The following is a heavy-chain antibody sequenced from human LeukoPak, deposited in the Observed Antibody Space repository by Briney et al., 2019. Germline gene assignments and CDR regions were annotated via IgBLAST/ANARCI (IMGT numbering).Heavy chain of an antibody. D-gene: IGHD6-19*01. J-gene: IGHJ4*02. CDR2: INHSGST. Sequence: SETLSLTCAVYGGSFSGYYWSWIRQPPGKGLEWIGEINHSGSTNYNPSLKSRVTISVDTSKNQFSLKLSSVTAADTAVYYCARHAPYSSGWYNADYFDYWGQGTLVTVSS. V-gene: IGHV4-34*01. CDR3: ARHAPYSSGWYNADYFDY. CDR1: GGSFSGYY.